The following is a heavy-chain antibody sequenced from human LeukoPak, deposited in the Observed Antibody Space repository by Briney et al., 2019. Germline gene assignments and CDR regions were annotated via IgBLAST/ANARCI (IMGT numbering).Heavy chain of an antibody. CDR3: AKDLHSGSYSGPYYFDY. D-gene: IGHD1-26*01. CDR2: IRYDGSNK. CDR1: GFTFSSCG. V-gene: IGHV3-30*02. Sequence: PGGSLRLSCAASGFTFSSCGMHWVRQAPGKGLEWVAFIRYDGSNKYYADSVKGRFTISRDNSKNTLYLQMNSLRAEDTAVYYCAKDLHSGSYSGPYYFDYWGQGTLVTVSS. J-gene: IGHJ4*02.